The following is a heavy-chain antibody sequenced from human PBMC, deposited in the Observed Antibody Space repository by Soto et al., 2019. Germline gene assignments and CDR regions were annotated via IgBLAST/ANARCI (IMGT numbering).Heavy chain of an antibody. V-gene: IGHV3-30*18. CDR1: GFTFSSYG. D-gene: IGHD3-3*01. CDR3: AKEYYDFWSGYSPDY. CDR2: ISYDGSNK. Sequence: QVQLVESGGGVVQPGRSLRLSCAASGFTFSSYGMHWVRQAPGKGLEWVAVISYDGSNKYYADSVKGRFTISRDNSKNTLYLQMNSLRAEDTAVYYCAKEYYDFWSGYSPDYWGQGTLVTVSS. J-gene: IGHJ4*02.